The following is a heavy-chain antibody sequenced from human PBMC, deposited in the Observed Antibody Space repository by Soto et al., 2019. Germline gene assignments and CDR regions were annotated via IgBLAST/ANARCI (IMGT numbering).Heavy chain of an antibody. Sequence: SQTLSLTCAISGDSVSSNSAAWNWIRQSPSRGLEWLGRTYCRSKWYNDYAVSVKSRITINPDTSKNQFSLQLNSVTPEDTAVYYCARDRSSSSLTPPYFDYWGQGTLVTVSS. J-gene: IGHJ4*02. CDR2: TYCRSKWYN. CDR3: ARDRSSSSLTPPYFDY. D-gene: IGHD6-6*01. V-gene: IGHV6-1*01. CDR1: GDSVSSNSAA.